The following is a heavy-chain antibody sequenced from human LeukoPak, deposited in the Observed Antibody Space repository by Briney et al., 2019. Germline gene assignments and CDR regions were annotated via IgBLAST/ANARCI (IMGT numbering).Heavy chain of an antibody. D-gene: IGHD3-10*01. V-gene: IGHV4-34*01. CDR2: INHSGST. CDR3: ARRVRGVNDAFDI. J-gene: IGHJ3*02. CDR1: GGSFSGYY. Sequence: PSETLSLTCAVYGGSFSGYYWSWIRQPPGKGLEWIGEINHSGSTNYSPSLKSRVTISVDTSKNQFSLKLSSVTAADTAVFYCARRVRGVNDAFDIWGQGTMVTVSS.